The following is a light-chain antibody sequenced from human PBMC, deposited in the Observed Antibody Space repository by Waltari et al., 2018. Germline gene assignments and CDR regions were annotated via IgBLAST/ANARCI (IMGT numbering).Light chain of an antibody. CDR2: EVT. CDR3: TSYAGSDKLL. J-gene: IGLJ3*02. CDR1: SSDVGTYNF. Sequence: QSALTQPPSASGSPGQSVTISCTGSSSDVGTYNFFSWYQQYPGKAPKLMIYEVTKRPSGVPDRFSGSKSGNTASLSVSGLQAEDEADYYCTSYAGSDKLLFGGGTKLTVL. V-gene: IGLV2-8*01.